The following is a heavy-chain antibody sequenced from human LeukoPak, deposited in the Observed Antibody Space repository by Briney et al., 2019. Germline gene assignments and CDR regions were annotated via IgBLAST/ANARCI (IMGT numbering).Heavy chain of an antibody. D-gene: IGHD1-26*01. CDR3: AKDPYSGSFEYFQH. J-gene: IGHJ1*01. Sequence: PGGSLRLSCAASGFTFSSYGMHWVRQAPGKGLEWVAVISHDGSKKYYADSVKGRFTISRDNSKNTLYLQMKSLRDEDTAVYYCAKDPYSGSFEYFQHWGQGTLVTVSS. CDR1: GFTFSSYG. CDR2: ISHDGSKK. V-gene: IGHV3-30*18.